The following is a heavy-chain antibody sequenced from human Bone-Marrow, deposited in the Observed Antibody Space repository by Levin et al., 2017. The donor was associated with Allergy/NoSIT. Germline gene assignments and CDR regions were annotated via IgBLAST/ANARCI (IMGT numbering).Heavy chain of an antibody. CDR2: IKEDGIEK. D-gene: IGHD5-24*01. CDR3: AGDRLRRATIGARWFDP. V-gene: IGHV3-7*01. Sequence: GESLKISCAASGFTFSNSWMSWVRQTPGKGLEWVANIKEDGIEKYYVDSVKGRFTISRDNAKNSLYVQMNSLRAEDTAVYYCAGDRLRRATIGARWFDPWGRGTLVIVSS. CDR1: GFTFSNSW. J-gene: IGHJ5*02.